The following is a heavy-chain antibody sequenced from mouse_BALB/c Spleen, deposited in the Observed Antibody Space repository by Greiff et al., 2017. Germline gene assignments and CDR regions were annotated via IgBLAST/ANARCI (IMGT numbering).Heavy chain of an antibody. V-gene: IGHV2-6-2*01. Sequence: VKLVESGPDLVAPSQSLSITCTVSGFSLTSYGVHWVRQPPGKGLEWLVVIWSDGSTTYNSALKSRLSISKDNSKSQVFLKMNSLQTDDTAMYYCARQPYYGSSPYYAMDYWGQGTSVTVSS. D-gene: IGHD1-1*01. J-gene: IGHJ4*01. CDR1: GFSLTSYG. CDR3: ARQPYYGSSPYYAMDY. CDR2: IWSDGST.